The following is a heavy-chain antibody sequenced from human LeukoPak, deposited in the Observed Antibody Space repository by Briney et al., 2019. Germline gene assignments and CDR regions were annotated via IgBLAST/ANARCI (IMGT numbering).Heavy chain of an antibody. CDR2: ISGSGGST. J-gene: IGHJ4*02. V-gene: IGHV3-23*01. D-gene: IGHD2/OR15-2a*01. CDR3: AKDRPFPEYYFDY. Sequence: GGSPRPSRAAPGFPFSRHCNSWVRPAPGKGVGWGSAISGSGGSTYYADSVKGRFTISRDNSKNTLYLQMNSLRAEDTAVYYCAKDRPFPEYYFDYWGQGTLVTVSS. CDR1: GFPFSRHC.